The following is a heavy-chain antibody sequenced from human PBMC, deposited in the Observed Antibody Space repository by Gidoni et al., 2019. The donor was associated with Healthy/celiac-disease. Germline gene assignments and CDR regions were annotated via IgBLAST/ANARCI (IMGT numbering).Heavy chain of an antibody. CDR3: ARFYSGSYLDEDAFDI. CDR2: IIPIFGTA. V-gene: IGHV1-69*01. J-gene: IGHJ3*02. D-gene: IGHD1-26*01. CDR1: GGTFSSYA. Sequence: QVQLVQSGAEVKKPGSAVKVSCKASGGTFSSYAISWVRQAPGQGLEWMGGIIPIFGTANYAQKFQGRVTITADESTSTAYMELSSLRSEDTAVYYCARFYSGSYLDEDAFDIWGQGTMVTVSS.